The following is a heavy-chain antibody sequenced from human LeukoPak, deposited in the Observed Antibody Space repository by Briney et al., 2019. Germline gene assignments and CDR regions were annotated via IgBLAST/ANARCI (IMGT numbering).Heavy chain of an antibody. CDR2: INTNTGNP. Sequence: ASVKVSCKASGYTFTSYAMNWVRQAPGQGLEWMGWINTNTGNPTYAQGFTGRFVFSLDTSVSTAYLQISSLKAEDTAVYYCARDTRQWLVPDYFDYWGQGTLVTVSS. CDR1: GYTFTSYA. CDR3: ARDTRQWLVPDYFDY. D-gene: IGHD6-19*01. V-gene: IGHV7-4-1*02. J-gene: IGHJ4*02.